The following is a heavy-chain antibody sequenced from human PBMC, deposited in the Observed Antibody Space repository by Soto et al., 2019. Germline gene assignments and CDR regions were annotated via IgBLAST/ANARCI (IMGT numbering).Heavy chain of an antibody. CDR1: GFTSDYHA. CDR3: AKAREDLVLLVALDS. Sequence: GGSLRLSCAASGFTSDYHAMNWVRQAPGKGLEWVSTISSNGKNTHYSDSVKGRFIIYSDDSTNTVYLQMSSLRPDDAAVYYCAKAREDLVLLVALDSWGQGTRVTVSS. J-gene: IGHJ4*02. CDR2: ISSNGKNT. V-gene: IGHV3-23*01. D-gene: IGHD2-8*01.